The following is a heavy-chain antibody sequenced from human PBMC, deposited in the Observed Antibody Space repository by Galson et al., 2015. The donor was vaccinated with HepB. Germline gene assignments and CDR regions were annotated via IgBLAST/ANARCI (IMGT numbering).Heavy chain of an antibody. D-gene: IGHD6-13*01. CDR3: AKDIRQQLGLSGPPEG. J-gene: IGHJ4*02. CDR2: ISGSGGST. Sequence: SLRLSCAASGFTFSSYAMSWVRQAPGKGLEWVSAISGSGGSTYYADSVKGRFTISRDNSKNTLYLQMNSLRAEDTAVYYCAKDIRQQLGLSGPPEGWGQGTLVTVSS. V-gene: IGHV3-23*01. CDR1: GFTFSSYA.